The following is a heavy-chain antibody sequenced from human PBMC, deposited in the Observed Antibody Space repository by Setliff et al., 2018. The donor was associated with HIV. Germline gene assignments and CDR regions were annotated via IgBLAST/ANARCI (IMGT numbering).Heavy chain of an antibody. Sequence: ASVKVSCKASGGTFSSYSISWVRQAPGQGLEWMGRILPIFGTRDYAQKFQGRVTITADKSTSTAYMELRSLRSEDTAVYYCARDSGDDYSDYYYYGMDVWGQGTTVTVSS. CDR3: ARDSGDDYSDYYYYGMDV. V-gene: IGHV1-69*06. CDR1: GGTFSSYS. CDR2: ILPIFGTR. D-gene: IGHD4-4*01. J-gene: IGHJ6*02.